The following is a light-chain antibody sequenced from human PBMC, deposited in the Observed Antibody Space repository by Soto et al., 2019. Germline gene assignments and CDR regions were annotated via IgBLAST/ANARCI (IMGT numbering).Light chain of an antibody. J-gene: IGKJ2*01. CDR1: QSVYNSY. CDR2: AAS. CDR3: QQYGSPPHT. V-gene: IGKV3-20*01. Sequence: EIVLTQSPGTLSLSPGERATLSCRARQSVYNSYLAWYQQKPGQTPRLLINAASNRATGVPDRFSGSGSGKDFTLTISRLEPEDFAVYYCQQYGSPPHTFGQGTKVEI.